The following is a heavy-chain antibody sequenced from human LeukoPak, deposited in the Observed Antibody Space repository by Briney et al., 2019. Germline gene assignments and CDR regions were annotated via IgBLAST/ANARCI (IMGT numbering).Heavy chain of an antibody. J-gene: IGHJ5*02. Sequence: GGSLRLSCAASGFTFSSYAMSWVRQAPGKGLEWVSGISGSGDNTYYADSVKGRFTISRDNSKNTLYLQMNSLRADDTAVYYCPKGGLVHRLDPWGQGTLVTVSS. CDR2: ISGSGDNT. D-gene: IGHD1-14*01. CDR1: GFTFSSYA. V-gene: IGHV3-23*01. CDR3: PKGGLVHRLDP.